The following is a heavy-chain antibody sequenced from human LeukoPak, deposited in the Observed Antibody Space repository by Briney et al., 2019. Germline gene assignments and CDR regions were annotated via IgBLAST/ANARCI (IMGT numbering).Heavy chain of an antibody. CDR2: IYYSGST. J-gene: IGHJ6*03. V-gene: IGHV4-59*01. Sequence: SETLSLTCTVSGGSISSYYWSWIRQPPGKGLEWIGYIYYSGSTNYNPSLKSRVTISVDTSKNQFSLKLSSVTAADTAVYYCARAYSSSYVNYYYYMDVWGKGTMVTVSS. CDR3: ARAYSSSYVNYYYYMDV. CDR1: GGSISSYY. D-gene: IGHD6-13*01.